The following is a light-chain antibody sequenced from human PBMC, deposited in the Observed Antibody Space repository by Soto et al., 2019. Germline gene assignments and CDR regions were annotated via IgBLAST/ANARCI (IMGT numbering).Light chain of an antibody. CDR1: QRLLYGGNDRNY. Sequence: DIVMTQSPDSLAVSLGERATIDCKCSQRLLYGGNDRNYLAWYQHKPGQSPKLIMYWASTREAGVPDRFSGSGAGTLFTLTLSHLQADDVAVYYCQQYYTTPQTFGQGTKLEIK. CDR2: WAS. CDR3: QQYYTTPQT. V-gene: IGKV4-1*01. J-gene: IGKJ2*01.